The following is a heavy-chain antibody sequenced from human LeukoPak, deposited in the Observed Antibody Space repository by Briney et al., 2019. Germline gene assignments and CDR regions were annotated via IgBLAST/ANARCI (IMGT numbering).Heavy chain of an antibody. D-gene: IGHD3-22*01. J-gene: IGHJ4*02. CDR2: IYYSRST. Sequence: SETLSLTCTVSGGSINSDNYYWGWIRQPPGKGLEWIGYIYYSRSTNYNPSLKSRVTISGDTSKNQFSLKLSSVAAADTAVYYCARGGDSSGYYSLDFWGQGTLVTVSS. CDR3: ARGGDSSGYYSLDF. V-gene: IGHV4-61*01. CDR1: GGSINSDNYY.